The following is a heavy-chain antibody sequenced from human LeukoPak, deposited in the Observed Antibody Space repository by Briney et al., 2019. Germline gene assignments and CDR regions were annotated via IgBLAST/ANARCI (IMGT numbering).Heavy chain of an antibody. CDR1: GFTFSSYA. Sequence: PGGSLRLSCAASGFTFSSYAMSWVRQAPGKGLEWVAVIWYDGSNKYYADSVKGRFTISRDNSKNTLYLQMNSLRAEDTAVYYCASDYYDSSGLLDDAFDIWGQGTMVTVSS. CDR2: IWYDGSNK. J-gene: IGHJ3*02. V-gene: IGHV3-33*08. CDR3: ASDYYDSSGLLDDAFDI. D-gene: IGHD3-22*01.